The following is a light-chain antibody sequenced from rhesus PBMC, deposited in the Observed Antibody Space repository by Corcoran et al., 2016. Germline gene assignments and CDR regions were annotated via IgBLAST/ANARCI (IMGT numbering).Light chain of an antibody. J-gene: IGKJ3*01. CDR1: QSVGST. CDR2: YAF. Sequence: ETVMMQSPATLSSSPGERATLPCRASQSVGSTLAWYQQKPGQAPTLLIYYAFSRAPGIPDRFSGSGSGTDFTHTISSLDPEAVGVYYCRKYNDWPFAFGPGTKLNIK. CDR3: RKYNDWPFA. V-gene: IGKV3-35*02.